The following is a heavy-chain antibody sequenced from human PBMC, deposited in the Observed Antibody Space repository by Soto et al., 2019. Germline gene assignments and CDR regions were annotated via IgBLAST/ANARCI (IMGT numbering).Heavy chain of an antibody. D-gene: IGHD1-26*01. CDR1: GFTFSSYS. J-gene: IGHJ4*02. V-gene: IGHV3-30-3*01. Sequence: GGSLRLSCAISGFTFSSYSMHWVRQAPGKGLEWVAVISYDGTNEYYADAVKGRFTISRDRSKNTLYLQMNSLRAEDTAVYYCARDRSYSLSTNYRSWAYWGQGT. CDR3: ARDRSYSLSTNYRSWAY. CDR2: ISYDGTNE.